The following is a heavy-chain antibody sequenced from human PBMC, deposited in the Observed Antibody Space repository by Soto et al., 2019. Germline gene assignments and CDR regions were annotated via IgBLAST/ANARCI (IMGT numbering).Heavy chain of an antibody. CDR3: ARHRYGSGSLYNWFDP. J-gene: IGHJ5*02. D-gene: IGHD3-10*01. Sequence: QVQLQESGPGLVKPSETLSLTCTVSGGSISGYFWSWMRQPPGKELGWIGYIYYSGSTNYNPSLKSRITMSVDSSKNQFSLKLSSVTAADTAVYYCARHRYGSGSLYNWFDPWGQGTLVTVSS. CDR1: GGSISGYF. V-gene: IGHV4-59*01. CDR2: IYYSGST.